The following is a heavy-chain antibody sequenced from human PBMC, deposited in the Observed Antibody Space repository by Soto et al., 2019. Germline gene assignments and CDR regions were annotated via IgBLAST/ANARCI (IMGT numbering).Heavy chain of an antibody. V-gene: IGHV1-18*01. Sequence: QVQLVQSGAEVKKPGASVKVSCRASGYTFTSYGITWVRQAPGHGLEWMGWISAYNGNTNYAQKLQGRVTMTTDTSTSTAYMERSSLRSDDTAVYYCARELFIRYVDWPYPYYYYGMDVWGQGTTVTVSS. CDR3: ARELFIRYVDWPYPYYYYGMDV. CDR1: GYTFTSYG. D-gene: IGHD3-9*01. J-gene: IGHJ6*02. CDR2: ISAYNGNT.